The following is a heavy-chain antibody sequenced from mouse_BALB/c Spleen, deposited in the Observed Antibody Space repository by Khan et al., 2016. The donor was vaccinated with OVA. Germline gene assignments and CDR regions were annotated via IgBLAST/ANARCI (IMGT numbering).Heavy chain of an antibody. CDR3: ARPPYFSDVIAY. J-gene: IGHJ4*01. Sequence: QIQLVQSGPELKKPGETVKISCKASGYTFTNYGMNWVKQAPGKGLKWMGWINTYTGEPTYADDFKGRFAFSLETSASTAYLQINNLKNEDTATYFSARPPYFSDVIAYWGQGTSVTVSS. V-gene: IGHV9-3-1*01. CDR1: GYTFTNYG. CDR2: INTYTGEP. D-gene: IGHD2-10*01.